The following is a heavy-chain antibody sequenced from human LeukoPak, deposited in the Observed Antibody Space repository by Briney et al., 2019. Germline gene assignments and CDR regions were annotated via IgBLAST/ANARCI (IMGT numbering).Heavy chain of an antibody. CDR1: GFTFSSYS. J-gene: IGHJ4*02. Sequence: PGGSLRLSCAASGFTFSSYSMNWVRQAPGKGLEWVSSISSSSSYIYYADSVKGRFTISRDNAKNSLYPQMNSLRAEDTAVYYCAREGSHGYYFDYWGQGTLVTVSS. V-gene: IGHV3-21*01. CDR3: AREGSHGYYFDY. D-gene: IGHD6-13*01. CDR2: ISSSSSYI.